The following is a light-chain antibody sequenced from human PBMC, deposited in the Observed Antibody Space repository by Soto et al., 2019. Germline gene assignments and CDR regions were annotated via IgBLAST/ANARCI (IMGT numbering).Light chain of an antibody. Sequence: EIVLTQSPGTLSLSPGERATLSCRASQSVSSSYLAWYQQKPGQAPRLLMYGASSRATGIPDRFRGSGSGTDFTLTISNLQSEDFAVYYCQQYGSSPLWTFGQGTKVDIK. CDR2: GAS. CDR3: QQYGSSPLWT. J-gene: IGKJ1*01. CDR1: QSVSSSY. V-gene: IGKV3-20*01.